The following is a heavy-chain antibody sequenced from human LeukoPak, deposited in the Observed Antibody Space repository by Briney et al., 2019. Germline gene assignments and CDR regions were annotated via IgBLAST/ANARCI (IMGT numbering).Heavy chain of an antibody. V-gene: IGHV3-23*01. Sequence: GGSLRLSCAASGFTFSNYAMNWVRQAPGKGLEWVSDISGSGRSIYYGDSFQVRFTISRDNSKNTVYLQMNSLRAEGTAIYYCAKGVRPYGDYFDYWGQGTLVTVSS. D-gene: IGHD3-10*01. CDR2: ISGSGRSI. CDR3: AKGVRPYGDYFDY. CDR1: GFTFSNYA. J-gene: IGHJ4*02.